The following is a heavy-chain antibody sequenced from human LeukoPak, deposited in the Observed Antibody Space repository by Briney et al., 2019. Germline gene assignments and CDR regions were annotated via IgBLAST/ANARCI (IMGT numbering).Heavy chain of an antibody. CDR2: ISHDGSNK. J-gene: IGHJ4*02. Sequence: GGSLRLSCAASGFTFTSYAMHWVRQAPGKGLEWVALISHDGSNKDYGDSVKGRFTISRDNSKNTLYLQMNSLKPGDTAVYYCAREGVVGAILGYWGQGSLVTVSP. D-gene: IGHD1-26*01. CDR3: AREGVVGAILGY. CDR1: GFTFTSYA. V-gene: IGHV3-30*04.